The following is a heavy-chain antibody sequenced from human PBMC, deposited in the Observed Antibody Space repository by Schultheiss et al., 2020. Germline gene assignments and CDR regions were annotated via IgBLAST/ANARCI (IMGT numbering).Heavy chain of an antibody. V-gene: IGHV1-46*01. CDR2: INPSGGST. Sequence: ASVKVSCKASGYTFTSYYMHWVRQAPGQGLEWMGIINPSGGSTSYAQKFQGRVTMTRDTSISTAYMELTSLTSDDTAVYYCARDSGSTLTTFGPPGHPWGQGTLVTVSS. J-gene: IGHJ5*02. D-gene: IGHD4-17*01. CDR1: GYTFTSYY. CDR3: ARDSGSTLTTFGPPGHP.